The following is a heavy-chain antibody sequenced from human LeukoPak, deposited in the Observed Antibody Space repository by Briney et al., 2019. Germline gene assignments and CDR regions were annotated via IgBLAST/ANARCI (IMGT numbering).Heavy chain of an antibody. CDR3: ARGARAYYDRPRPYYYYMDV. D-gene: IGHD3-22*01. Sequence: ASVKFSCKASGYTFTGYYMNWVRQAPGQGLEWMGWINPNSGGTNYAQKLQGRVTMTRDTSISTAYMELSRLISDDTAVYYCARGARAYYDRPRPYYYYMDVWGKGTTVTVSS. CDR1: GYTFTGYY. J-gene: IGHJ6*03. CDR2: INPNSGGT. V-gene: IGHV1-2*02.